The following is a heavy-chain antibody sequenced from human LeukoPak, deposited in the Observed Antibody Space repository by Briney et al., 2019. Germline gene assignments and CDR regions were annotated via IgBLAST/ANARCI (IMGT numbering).Heavy chain of an antibody. CDR3: ARRSGFGSGSYLFDY. CDR1: GGPISSYY. V-gene: IGHV4-59*01. J-gene: IGHJ4*02. D-gene: IGHD3-10*01. Sequence: SSVPLSLTCTVSGGPISSYYWSWLRQPPGKGLEWIGYIHYSGSTNYNPSLKSRVTLSVDTSKNQFSLKLSSVTAADTAVYYCARRSGFGSGSYLFDYWGQGTLVTVSS. CDR2: IHYSGST.